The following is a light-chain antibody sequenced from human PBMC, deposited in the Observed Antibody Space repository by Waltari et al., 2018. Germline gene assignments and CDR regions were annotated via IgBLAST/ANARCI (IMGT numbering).Light chain of an antibody. CDR3: QHYVSLPAT. J-gene: IGKJ1*01. CDR2: GAS. V-gene: IGKV3-20*01. CDR1: QRVRKY. Sequence: EIVFTQSPGTLSLSPGDRAILSCRARQRVRKYLAWYQQKPGQAPRLLIYGASSRATGIPDRFSGSGSGTDFSLTISRLEPEDFAVYYCQHYVSLPATFGQGTKVEIE.